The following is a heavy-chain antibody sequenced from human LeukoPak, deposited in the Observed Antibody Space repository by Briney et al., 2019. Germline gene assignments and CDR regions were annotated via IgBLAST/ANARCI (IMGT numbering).Heavy chain of an antibody. J-gene: IGHJ3*02. CDR3: ARDTDDFQGLDI. CDR1: GFTFNNYG. D-gene: IGHD3-3*01. Sequence: GGTLRLSCAASGFTFNNYGMSWVRQAQGKGLEWVANINLDGNGRFYVDSVKGRFTISRDNDKKSVYLQMNSLRAEDTAVYYCARDTDDFQGLDIWGQGTRVTVSS. CDR2: INLDGNGR. V-gene: IGHV3-7*01.